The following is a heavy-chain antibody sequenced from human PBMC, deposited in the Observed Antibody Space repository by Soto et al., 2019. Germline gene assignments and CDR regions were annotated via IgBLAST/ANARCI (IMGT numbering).Heavy chain of an antibody. CDR2: TYYRSKWYN. V-gene: IGHV6-1*01. J-gene: IGHJ6*03. CDR3: AREEGTYCGGDCPGDYYYYYMDV. Sequence: SQTLSLTCAISGDSVSSNSAAWNWIRQSPSRGLEWLGRTYYRSKWYNDYAVSVKSRITINPDTSKNQFSLQLNSVTPEDTAVYYCAREEGTYCGGDCPGDYYYYYMDVWGKGTTVTVPS. D-gene: IGHD2-21*01. CDR1: GDSVSSNSAA.